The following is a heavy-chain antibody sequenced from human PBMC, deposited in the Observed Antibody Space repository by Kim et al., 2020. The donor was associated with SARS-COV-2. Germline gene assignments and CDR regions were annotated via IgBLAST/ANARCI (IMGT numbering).Heavy chain of an antibody. D-gene: IGHD1-26*01. CDR2: INPNYGGT. J-gene: IGHJ4*02. Sequence: ASVKVSCKASGYTFTDYYIHWVRQAPGQGLEWMGWINPNYGGTNYAQKFQGRVTMTRDTSISTAFMELSRLTSDDTAVYYCARSMWEVQLRYFDYWGQGTLVTVSS. V-gene: IGHV1-2*02. CDR3: ARSMWEVQLRYFDY. CDR1: GYTFTDYY.